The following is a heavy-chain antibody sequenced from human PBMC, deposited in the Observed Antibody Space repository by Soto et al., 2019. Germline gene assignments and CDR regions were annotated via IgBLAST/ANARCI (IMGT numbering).Heavy chain of an antibody. CDR1: GYTFSNYG. CDR3: AREGQLGY. D-gene: IGHD6-6*01. J-gene: IGHJ4*02. CDR2: ISGYNGNT. Sequence: VKLVQSGAEVKKPGASVKVSCKASGYTFSNYGFSWVRQAPGQGLEWMGWISGYNGNTNYAERLQGRVTMTTDTSTSTAYMELKSLRYDDAAVYYCAREGQLGYWGQGTPVTVSS. V-gene: IGHV1-18*01.